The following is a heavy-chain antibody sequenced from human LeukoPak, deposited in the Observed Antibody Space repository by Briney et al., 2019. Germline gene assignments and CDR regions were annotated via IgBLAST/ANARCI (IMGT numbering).Heavy chain of an antibody. D-gene: IGHD6-13*01. CDR1: GYTFTGYY. Sequence: ASVKVSCKASGYTFTGYYMHWVRQAPGQGLEWRGWINPNSGGTNYAQKLQGRVTMTTDTSTSTAYMELRSLRSDDTAVYYCASHQQLSVNDYYYYGMDVSGQGTTVTVSS. CDR2: INPNSGGT. CDR3: ASHQQLSVNDYYYYGMDV. V-gene: IGHV1-2*02. J-gene: IGHJ6*02.